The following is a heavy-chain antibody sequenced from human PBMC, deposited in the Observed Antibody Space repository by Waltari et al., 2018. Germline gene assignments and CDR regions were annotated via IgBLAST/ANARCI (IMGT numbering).Heavy chain of an antibody. V-gene: IGHV4-61*02. J-gene: IGHJ4*02. CDR1: GGSISSGSYY. D-gene: IGHD3-16*01. CDR3: ARDAYQGFDY. CDR2: IYTSGST. Sequence: QVQLQESGPGLVKPSQTLSLTCTVSGGSISSGSYYWSWIRQPAGKGLEWIGRIYTSGSTNYNPSLKSRVTISVDTSKNQFSLKLSSVTAADTAVYYCARDAYQGFDYWGQGTLVTVSS.